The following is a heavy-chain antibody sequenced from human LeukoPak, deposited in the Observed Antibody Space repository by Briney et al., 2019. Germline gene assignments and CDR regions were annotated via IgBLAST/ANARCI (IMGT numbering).Heavy chain of an antibody. D-gene: IGHD6-19*01. V-gene: IGHV4-39*07. J-gene: IGHJ5*01. CDR2: VYYDGSV. CDR1: DDSITSTSSY. Sequence: PSETLSLTCSVSDDSITSTSSYWGWVRQPPGKGLEWIGNVYYDGSVSYNPSLESRLTMTLDTSEKRFSLNLHSVTAADTALYYCARSTKRWLGNWFDPWGRGTLVIVSS. CDR3: ARSTKRWLGNWFDP.